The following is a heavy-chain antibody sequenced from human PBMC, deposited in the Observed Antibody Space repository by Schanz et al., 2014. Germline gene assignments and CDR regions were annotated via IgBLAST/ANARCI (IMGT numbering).Heavy chain of an antibody. CDR2: IHSTGGTT. CDR1: EYTFTRHY. V-gene: IGHV1-46*01. CDR3: ASALTTWGGMDV. J-gene: IGHJ6*02. Sequence: QVQWVQSGADVKKPGTAVKVSCKASEYTFTRHYMHWVRQAPGQGLEWMGIIHSTGGTTSHAQKFKGTITKTKDTSTRTVYMELSSLRSEDTAVYYCASALTTWGGMDVWGQGTTVTVSS. D-gene: IGHD4-4*01.